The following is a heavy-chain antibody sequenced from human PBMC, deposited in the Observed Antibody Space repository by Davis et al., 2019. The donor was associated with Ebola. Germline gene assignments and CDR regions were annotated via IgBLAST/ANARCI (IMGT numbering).Heavy chain of an antibody. CDR3: ARVDSVTYTSLDY. CDR2: IIPIFGTA. Sequence: SVKVSCKASGGTFSSYAISWVRQAPGQGLEWMGGIIPIFGTANYAQKFQGRVTITADESTSTAYMELQRLRSDDTAVYYCARVDSVTYTSLDYWGQGTLVTVSP. V-gene: IGHV1-69*13. J-gene: IGHJ4*02. D-gene: IGHD2-2*02. CDR1: GGTFSSYA.